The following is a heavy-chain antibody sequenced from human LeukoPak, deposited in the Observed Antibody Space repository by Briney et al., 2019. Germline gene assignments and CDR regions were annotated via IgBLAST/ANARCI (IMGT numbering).Heavy chain of an antibody. CDR1: GFTFSSYA. D-gene: IGHD6-6*01. CDR2: ISYDGSNK. CDR3: ARDPYSSSSFGAFDI. Sequence: PGGSLRLSCAASGFTFSSYAMHWVRQAPGKGLEWVAVISYDGSNKYYADSVKGRFTISRDNSKNTLYLQMNSLRAEDTAVYYCARDPYSSSSFGAFDIWGQGTTVTVSS. J-gene: IGHJ3*02. V-gene: IGHV3-30-3*01.